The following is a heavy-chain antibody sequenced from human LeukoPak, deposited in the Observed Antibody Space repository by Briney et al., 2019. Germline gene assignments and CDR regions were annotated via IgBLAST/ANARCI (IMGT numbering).Heavy chain of an antibody. CDR1: GFTLRSYD. CDR3: AKEYSGYDFDY. Sequence: GGSLRLSCAASGFTLRSYDMSWVRQAPGKGLEWVAATSGSGVNSYYADSVRGRFTISRDNSQNTLYLQMDSLRAEDTALYYCAKEYSGYDFDYWGQGTLVTDSS. J-gene: IGHJ4*02. D-gene: IGHD5-12*01. V-gene: IGHV3-23*01. CDR2: TSGSGVNS.